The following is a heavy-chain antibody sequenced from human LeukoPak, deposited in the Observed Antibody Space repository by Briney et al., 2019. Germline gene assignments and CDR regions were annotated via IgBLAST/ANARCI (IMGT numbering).Heavy chain of an antibody. D-gene: IGHD3-9*01. J-gene: IGHJ4*02. V-gene: IGHV3-23*01. Sequence: GGSLRLSCAASGFTFSSYAMSWVRQAPGKGLEWVSTISGSGGSTYYADSVKGRFTISRDNSKNTLYLQMNSLRAEDTAVYYCAKADPLRYFDWLFAPCYWGQRTLVTVSS. CDR2: ISGSGGST. CDR1: GFTFSSYA. CDR3: AKADPLRYFDWLFAPCY.